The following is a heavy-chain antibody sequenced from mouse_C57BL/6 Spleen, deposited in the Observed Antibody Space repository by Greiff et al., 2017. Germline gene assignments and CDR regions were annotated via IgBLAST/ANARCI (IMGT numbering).Heavy chain of an antibody. CDR3: ARGYYDYDGYYAMDD. D-gene: IGHD2-4*01. J-gene: IGHJ4*01. CDR2: ISSGSSTI. Sequence: EVQGVESGGGLVKPGGSLKLSCAASGFTFSDYGMHWVRQAPEKGLEWVSYISSGSSTIYYADTVKGRFTISRDNAKNTLFLQMTSLRSEDTAMYYCARGYYDYDGYYAMDDWGQGTSVTVSS. V-gene: IGHV5-17*01. CDR1: GFTFSDYG.